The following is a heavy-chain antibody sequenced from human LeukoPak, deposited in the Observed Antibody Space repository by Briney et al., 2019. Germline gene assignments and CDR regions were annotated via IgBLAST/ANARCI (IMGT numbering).Heavy chain of an antibody. V-gene: IGHV1-3*01. J-gene: IGHJ4*02. CDR1: GGTFTTYV. CDR3: ARDLGGYDLFDY. Sequence: ASVKVSCKASGGTFTTYVMHWVRQAPGQRLEWMGWINAGNGNTKYSQKFQGRVTITRDTSASTAYMELSSLRSEDTAVYYCARDLGGYDLFDYWGLGTLVTVSS. CDR2: INAGNGNT. D-gene: IGHD5-12*01.